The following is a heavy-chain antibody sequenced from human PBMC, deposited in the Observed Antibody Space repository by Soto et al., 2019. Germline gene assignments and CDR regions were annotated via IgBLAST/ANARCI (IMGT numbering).Heavy chain of an antibody. D-gene: IGHD3-10*01. CDR3: AKDGGNHYYGKELDY. CDR1: GFTFSSYA. V-gene: IGHV3-23*01. Sequence: GGSLRLSCAASGFTFSSYAMSWVRQAPGKGLEWVSAISGSGGSTYYADSVKGRFTISRDNSKNTLYLQMNSLRAEDTAVYYCAKDGGNHYYGKELDYWGQGTLVTGSS. CDR2: ISGSGGST. J-gene: IGHJ4*02.